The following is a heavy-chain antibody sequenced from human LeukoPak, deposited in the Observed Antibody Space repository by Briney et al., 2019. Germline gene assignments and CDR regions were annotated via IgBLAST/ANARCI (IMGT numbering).Heavy chain of an antibody. V-gene: IGHV4-4*07. D-gene: IGHD2-8*01. Sequence: PSETLSLTCTVSGASIGSYYWSWIRQPAGKGLEWIGRIYTSGSTNYNPSLKSRVTMSVDTSKNQFSLKLSSVTAADTAVYYCAREREDIKLMLYAYYFDYWGQGTLVTVSS. CDR3: AREREDIKLMLYAYYFDY. J-gene: IGHJ4*02. CDR1: GASIGSYY. CDR2: IYTSGST.